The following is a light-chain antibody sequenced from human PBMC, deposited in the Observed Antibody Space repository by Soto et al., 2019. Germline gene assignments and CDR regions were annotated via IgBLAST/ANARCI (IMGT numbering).Light chain of an antibody. CDR2: DVS. J-gene: IGLJ1*01. Sequence: QSVLTQPASVSGSPGQSITISCTGTNSDVGLYDYVSWYQQHPGKVPQLIIFDVSKRPSGISSRFSGSKSGNTASLTISGPQAEDEADYYCGSYSSTTTRVFGTGTKVTVL. CDR1: NSDVGLYDY. CDR3: GSYSSTTTRV. V-gene: IGLV2-14*03.